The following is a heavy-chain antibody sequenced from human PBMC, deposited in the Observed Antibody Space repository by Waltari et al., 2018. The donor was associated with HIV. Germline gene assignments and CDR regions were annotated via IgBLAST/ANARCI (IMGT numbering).Heavy chain of an antibody. D-gene: IGHD3-10*01. V-gene: IGHV1-2*06. CDR3: ARDPGGLLQKDAFDI. J-gene: IGHJ3*02. Sequence: QVQLVQSGAEVKKPGASVKVSCKASGYTFTGYYMHWVRQAPGQGLEWMGRINPNSGGTNYAQKFQGRVTMTRDTSISTAYMELSRLRSDDTAVYYCARDPGGLLQKDAFDIWGQGTMVTVSS. CDR1: GYTFTGYY. CDR2: INPNSGGT.